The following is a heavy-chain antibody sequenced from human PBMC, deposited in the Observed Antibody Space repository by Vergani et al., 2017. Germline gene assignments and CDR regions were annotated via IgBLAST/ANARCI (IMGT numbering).Heavy chain of an antibody. Sequence: EVQLLESGGGLVQPGGSLRLSCAASGFTFSSYAMSWVRQAPGKGREWVSAISGSGCSTYYADSVKGRFTISRDNSKNTLYMQMNSLRAEDTAVYYCANIRDRSGWGTRDYYCYYMDVWGKGTTVTVSS. J-gene: IGHJ6*03. CDR3: ANIRDRSGWGTRDYYCYYMDV. D-gene: IGHD6-19*01. CDR1: GFTFSSYA. CDR2: ISGSGCST. V-gene: IGHV3-23*01.